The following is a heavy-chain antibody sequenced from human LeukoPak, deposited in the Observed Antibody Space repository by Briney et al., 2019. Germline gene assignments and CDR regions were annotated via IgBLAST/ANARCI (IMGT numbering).Heavy chain of an antibody. Sequence: GSLRLSCAASGFTFSSYAMSWVRQAPGKGLEWVSAISGSGGSTYYADSVKGRFTISRDNSKNTLYLQMNSLRAEDTAVYYCAKYIAVAGSGPYYYYYYGMDVWGKGTTVTVSS. CDR2: ISGSGGST. J-gene: IGHJ6*04. CDR1: GFTFSSYA. V-gene: IGHV3-23*01. CDR3: AKYIAVAGSGPYYYYYYGMDV. D-gene: IGHD6-19*01.